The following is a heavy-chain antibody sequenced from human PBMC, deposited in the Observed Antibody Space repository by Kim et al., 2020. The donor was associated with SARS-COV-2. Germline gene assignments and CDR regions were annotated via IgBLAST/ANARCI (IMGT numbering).Heavy chain of an antibody. D-gene: IGHD3-9*01. CDR1: GGSISSSSYY. Sequence: SETLSLTCTVSGGSISSSSYYWGWIRQPPGKGLEWIGSIYYSGSTYYNPSLKSRVTISVDTSKNQFSLKLSSVTAADTAVYYCARHINGGYDILTGYYPEGAYFDYWGQGTLVTVSS. V-gene: IGHV4-39*01. CDR2: IYYSGST. CDR3: ARHINGGYDILTGYYPEGAYFDY. J-gene: IGHJ4*02.